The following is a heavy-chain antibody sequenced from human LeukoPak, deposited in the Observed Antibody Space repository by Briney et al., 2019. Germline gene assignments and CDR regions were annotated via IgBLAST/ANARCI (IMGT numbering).Heavy chain of an antibody. J-gene: IGHJ4*02. CDR2: IIPIFGTA. V-gene: IGHV1-69*05. CDR1: GGTFSSYA. Sequence: ASVKVSCXASGGTFSSYAISWVRQALGQGLEWMGGIIPIFGTANYAQKFQGRVTITTDESTSTAYMELSSLRSEDTAVYYCARVVTDSSGYDWGQGTLVTVSS. D-gene: IGHD3-22*01. CDR3: ARVVTDSSGYD.